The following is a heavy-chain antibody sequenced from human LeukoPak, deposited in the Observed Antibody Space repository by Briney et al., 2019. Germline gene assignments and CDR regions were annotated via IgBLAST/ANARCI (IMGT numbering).Heavy chain of an antibody. Sequence: PSETLSLTCTVSGGSISSSGHYWGWIRQPPGQGLEWIGSIYYSGTTYYNPSLNSRVTISVDTSKNQFSLKLNSVTAADTAVYYCARLLVGYCSSTSCYPSYYYYMDVWGKGTTVTVSS. CDR3: ARLLVGYCSSTSCYPSYYYYMDV. V-gene: IGHV4-39*01. CDR1: GGSISSSGHY. D-gene: IGHD2-2*01. J-gene: IGHJ6*03. CDR2: IYYSGTT.